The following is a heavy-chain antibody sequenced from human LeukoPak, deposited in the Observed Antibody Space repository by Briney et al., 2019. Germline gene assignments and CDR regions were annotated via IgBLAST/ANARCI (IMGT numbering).Heavy chain of an antibody. Sequence: PGGSLRLSCAASGLTFSSYAMTWVRQAPGKGLEWVSAISGSGGSTYYADSVKGRFTISRDNSKNTLYLQMNSLRAEDTAVYYCAKVYDSSGYYPSFDYWGQGTLVTASS. V-gene: IGHV3-23*01. D-gene: IGHD3-22*01. CDR1: GLTFSSYA. CDR2: ISGSGGST. J-gene: IGHJ4*02. CDR3: AKVYDSSGYYPSFDY.